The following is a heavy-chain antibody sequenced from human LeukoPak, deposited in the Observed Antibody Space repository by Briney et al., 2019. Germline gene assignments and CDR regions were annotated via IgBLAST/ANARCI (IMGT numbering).Heavy chain of an antibody. J-gene: IGHJ4*02. CDR2: IRYDGSNK. CDR3: ARQTGSGLFILP. Sequence: GGSLRLSCAASGFTFSSYGMHWVRQAPGKGLGWVAFIRYDGSNKYYADSVKGRFTISRDNSKNTLYLQMNSLRAEDTAVYYCARQTGSGLFILPGGQGTLVTVSS. CDR1: GFTFSSYG. D-gene: IGHD3/OR15-3a*01. V-gene: IGHV3-30*02.